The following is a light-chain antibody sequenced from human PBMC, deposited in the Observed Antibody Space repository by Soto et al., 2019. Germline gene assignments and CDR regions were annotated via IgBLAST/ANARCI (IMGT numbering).Light chain of an antibody. CDR1: QSVSSRY. V-gene: IGKV3-20*01. Sequence: EIGLTQSPGTLSLSPGERATLSCRASQSVSSRYVAWYQQKRGQAPRLLIYGASIRATGIPDRFSGSGSGTDFTLTISGLEPEDFAVYYCQQYGSSPRTFGQGTKVEIK. CDR3: QQYGSSPRT. CDR2: GAS. J-gene: IGKJ1*01.